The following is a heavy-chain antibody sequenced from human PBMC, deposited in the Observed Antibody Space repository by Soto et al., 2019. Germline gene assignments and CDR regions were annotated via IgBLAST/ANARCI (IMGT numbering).Heavy chain of an antibody. V-gene: IGHV2-5*02. Sequence: QITLKESGPTLVKPTQSLTLTCTFSGFSLSTSGVRVGWIRQPPGKALEWLALIYWDDDERYSPSLRSRVTITKDTSRNQVVLTMTNMDPVDTATYYCAHRNQLYSYGSAAEDHMDVWGQGTTVTVSS. CDR1: GFSLSTSGVR. J-gene: IGHJ6*02. CDR3: AHRNQLYSYGSAAEDHMDV. CDR2: IYWDDDE. D-gene: IGHD3-10*01.